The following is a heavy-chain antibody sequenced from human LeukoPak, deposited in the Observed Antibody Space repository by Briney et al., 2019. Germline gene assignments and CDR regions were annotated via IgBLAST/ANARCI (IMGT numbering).Heavy chain of an antibody. CDR1: GGSISSSSYY. CDR2: IYYSGST. Sequence: PSETLSLTCTVSGGSISSSSYYWGWIRQPPGKGLEWIGSIYYSGSTYYNPSLKSRVTISVDTSKNQFSLKLSSVTAADTAVYYCASTRIPASGVDCWGQGTLVTVSS. CDR3: ASTRIPASGVDC. V-gene: IGHV4-39*07. J-gene: IGHJ4*02. D-gene: IGHD6-13*01.